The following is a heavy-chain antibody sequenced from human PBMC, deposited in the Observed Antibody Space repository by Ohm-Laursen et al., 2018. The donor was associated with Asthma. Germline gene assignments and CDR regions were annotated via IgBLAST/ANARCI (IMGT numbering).Heavy chain of an antibody. J-gene: IGHJ6*02. CDR2: IWYDGSNK. CDR1: GFTFSSYG. D-gene: IGHD2-2*01. CDR3: AVPLVPAAIPYYYGMDV. V-gene: IGHV3-33*03. Sequence: SLRLSCTASGFTFSSYGMHWVRQAPGKGLEWVAVIWYDGSNKYYADSVKGRFAISRDNAHNSLYLQMNSLRSEDTAVYYCAVPLVPAAIPYYYGMDVWGQGTTVTVSS.